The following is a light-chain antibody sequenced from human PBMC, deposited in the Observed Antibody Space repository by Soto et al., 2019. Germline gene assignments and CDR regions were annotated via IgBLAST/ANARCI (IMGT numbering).Light chain of an antibody. V-gene: IGKV3D-15*01. CDR2: GAS. CDR3: QQYNNWSPIT. Sequence: EIVMTQSPATLSVSPGERATLSCRASQSVSSSLAWYQQKPGQAPRLLISGASTRATGIPARFSGSGSGTEFTLTISSRQSEDFAVYYCQQYNNWSPITFGQGTRLEIK. CDR1: QSVSSS. J-gene: IGKJ5*01.